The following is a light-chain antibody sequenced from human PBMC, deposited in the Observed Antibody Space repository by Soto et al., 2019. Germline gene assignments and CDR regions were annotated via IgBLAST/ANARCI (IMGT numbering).Light chain of an antibody. CDR3: QLYGDSGIT. J-gene: IGKJ4*01. CDR2: DAS. V-gene: IGKV3-20*01. Sequence: EIMLTQSPGTLSFSPGERATLSCRASQSVSRNFIAWYQQKPGQAPRLLIYDASTRATGSPDRFSGSGSGTDFTLTINRLEPEDVAVYHCQLYGDSGITFGGGTKLEIK. CDR1: QSVSRNF.